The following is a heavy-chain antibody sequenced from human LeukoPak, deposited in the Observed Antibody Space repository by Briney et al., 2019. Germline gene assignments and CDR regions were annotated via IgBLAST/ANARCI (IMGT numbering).Heavy chain of an antibody. J-gene: IGHJ4*02. D-gene: IGHD3-22*01. Sequence: GGTLRLSCAASGFTFSSYGMSWVRQAPGKGLEWVSAISGSGGSTYYADSVKGRFTISRDNAKNSLYLQMNSLRAEDTAVYYCWYYDSSGYYRIDFWGQGTLVTVSS. CDR2: ISGSGGST. V-gene: IGHV3-23*01. CDR3: WYYDSSGYYRIDF. CDR1: GFTFSSYG.